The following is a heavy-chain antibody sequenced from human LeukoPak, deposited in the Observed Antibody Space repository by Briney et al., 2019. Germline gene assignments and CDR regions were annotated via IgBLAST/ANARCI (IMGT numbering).Heavy chain of an antibody. CDR1: GGVFTTYA. D-gene: IGHD2-21*01. CDR3: TIIPNVILFTLYFEY. Sequence: GSSVKVSCKASGGVFTTYAISWVRQAPGQGLEWMGSIIPFLGTTNYAQKFQGRVTITADEPTRTAYMELTYVRSDDTAVYYCTIIPNVILFTLYFEYWGQGTLVTVSS. J-gene: IGHJ4*02. V-gene: IGHV1-69*11. CDR2: IIPFLGTT.